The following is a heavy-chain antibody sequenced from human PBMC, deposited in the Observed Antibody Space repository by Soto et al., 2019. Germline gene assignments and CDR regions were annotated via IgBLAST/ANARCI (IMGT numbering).Heavy chain of an antibody. V-gene: IGHV4-59*01. J-gene: IGHJ6*02. D-gene: IGHD2-2*01. CDR1: GGSISSYY. CDR2: IYYSGST. Sequence: SETLSLTCTVSGGSISSYYWSWIRQPPGKGLEWIGYIYYSGSTNYNPSLKSRVTISVDTSKNQFSLKLSTVTAADTAVSYCAGVPAARNYYYYGMDVWGQGTTVTVSS. CDR3: AGVPAARNYYYYGMDV.